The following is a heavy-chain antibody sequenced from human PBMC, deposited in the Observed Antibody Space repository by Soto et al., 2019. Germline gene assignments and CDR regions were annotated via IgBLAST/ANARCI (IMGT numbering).Heavy chain of an antibody. CDR2: IYYSGST. Sequence: QVQLQESGPGLVKPSQTLSLTCTVSGGSISSGDYYWSWIRQPPGKGLEWIGYIYYSGSTYYNPSLKSRVTISVDTSKNQFSLKLSSVTAADTVVYYCARDYYYDSSGYYYPDYYGMDVWGQGTTVTVSS. CDR3: ARDYYYDSSGYYYPDYYGMDV. CDR1: GGSISSGDYY. V-gene: IGHV4-30-4*01. D-gene: IGHD3-22*01. J-gene: IGHJ6*02.